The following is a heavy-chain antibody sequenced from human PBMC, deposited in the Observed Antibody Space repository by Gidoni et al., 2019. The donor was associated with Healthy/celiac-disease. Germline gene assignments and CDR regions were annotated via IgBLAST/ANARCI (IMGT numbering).Heavy chain of an antibody. CDR1: GFTFSSYA. CDR2: ISGSGGST. CDR3: AKDSLIFGGSYVYFDY. D-gene: IGHD1-26*01. J-gene: IGHJ4*02. Sequence: EVQLLESGGGLVQPGGSLRLSCAASGFTFSSYAMSWGRQAPGKGLEWVSAISGSGGSTYYADSVKGRFTISRDNSKNTLYLQMNSLRAEDTAVYYCAKDSLIFGGSYVYFDYWGQGTLVTVSS. V-gene: IGHV3-23*01.